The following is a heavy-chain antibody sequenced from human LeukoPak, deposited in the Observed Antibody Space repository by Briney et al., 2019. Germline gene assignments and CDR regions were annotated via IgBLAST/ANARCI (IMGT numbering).Heavy chain of an antibody. CDR1: GFTFDDYG. CDR2: INWNGGST. D-gene: IGHD3-22*01. CDR3: ARGNYYYDSSGYHTLDY. V-gene: IGHV3-20*04. Sequence: GGSLRLSCAASGFTFDDYGMSWVRQAPGKGLEWVSGINWNGGSTGYADSVKGRFTISRDNAKNSLYLQMNSLRAEDTALYYCARGNYYYDSSGYHTLDYWGQGTLVTVSS. J-gene: IGHJ4*02.